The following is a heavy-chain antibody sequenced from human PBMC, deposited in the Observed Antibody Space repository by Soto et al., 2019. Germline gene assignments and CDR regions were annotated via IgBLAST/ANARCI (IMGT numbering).Heavy chain of an antibody. CDR1: GYTFTSYY. CDR3: ARDLGYYDSSGYSTRLVY. CDR2: INPSGGST. D-gene: IGHD3-22*01. J-gene: IGHJ4*02. Sequence: GASVKVSCKASGYTFTSYYMHWVRQAPGQGLERKGIINPSGGSTSYAQKFQGRVTMTRDTSTSIVYMELSSLRSEDTAVYYCARDLGYYDSSGYSTRLVYWGQGTLVTVSS. V-gene: IGHV1-46*01.